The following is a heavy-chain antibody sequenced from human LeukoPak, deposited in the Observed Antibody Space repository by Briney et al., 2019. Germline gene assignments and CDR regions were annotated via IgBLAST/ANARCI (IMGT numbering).Heavy chain of an antibody. D-gene: IGHD2-15*01. CDR3: ARGRIGINWFDP. V-gene: IGHV4-61*01. CDR2: IYSSGAT. J-gene: IGHJ5*02. Sequence: KPSQTLSLTCTVSGGSISSGYYWSWIRQPPGKGLQWIGYIYSSGATNYNPSLNSRVTISVDTSKNQFSLKLSSVTAADTAVHYCARGRIGINWFDPWGQGTLVTVSS. CDR1: GGSISSGYY.